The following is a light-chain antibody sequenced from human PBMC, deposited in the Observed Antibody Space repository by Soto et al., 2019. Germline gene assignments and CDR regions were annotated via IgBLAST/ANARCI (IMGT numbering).Light chain of an antibody. CDR2: AAS. Sequence: EVVLTQSPGTLSLSAGERATLSCRASQSVASDHLAWYQQKPGQAPRLLIYAASTRAAGIPDRFSGSGSGTDFTLTISRLEPEDFGVFFCHHYGRSPIFTFVPGTTVDMK. V-gene: IGKV3-20*01. CDR3: HHYGRSPIFT. CDR1: QSVASDH. J-gene: IGKJ3*01.